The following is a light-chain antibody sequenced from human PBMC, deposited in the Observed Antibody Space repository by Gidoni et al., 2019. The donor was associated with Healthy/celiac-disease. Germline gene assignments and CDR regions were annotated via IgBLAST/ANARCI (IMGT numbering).Light chain of an antibody. V-gene: IGKV3-11*01. CDR2: DIS. CDR3: QLRSNWPLWT. Sequence: IVLTPSPATLSLSPGERATLSCRASQSVSSYLAWYQQKPGQAPRLLMYDISNRATGIPARFSGSGSGTDFTLTISSLEPEDFAVYYCQLRSNWPLWTFGQGTKVEIK. CDR1: QSVSSY. J-gene: IGKJ1*01.